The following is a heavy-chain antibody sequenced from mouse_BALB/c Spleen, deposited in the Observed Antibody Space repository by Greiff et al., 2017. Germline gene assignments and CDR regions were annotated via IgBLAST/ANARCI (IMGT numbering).Heavy chain of an antibody. D-gene: IGHD1-1*01. CDR1: GFSLTSYG. V-gene: IGHV2-9*02. Sequence: ESGPGLVAPSQSLSITCTVSGFSLTSYGVHWVRQPPGKGLEWLGVIWAGGSTNYNSALMSRLSISKDNSKSQVFLKMNSLQTDDTAMYYCAREPYYYGSSYPFDYWGQGTTLTASS. J-gene: IGHJ2*01. CDR2: IWAGGST. CDR3: AREPYYYGSSYPFDY.